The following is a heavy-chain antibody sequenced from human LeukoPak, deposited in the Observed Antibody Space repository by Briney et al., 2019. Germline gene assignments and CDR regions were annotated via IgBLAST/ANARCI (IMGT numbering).Heavy chain of an antibody. CDR2: IYPDDAQI. J-gene: IGHJ3*01. CDR3: ARLGAEAGREAFDF. CDR1: GYPFYGHW. D-gene: IGHD3-16*01. Sequence: GESRKISCTAFGYPFYGHWIAWVRQMPGKGLEWMGIIYPDDAQIRYSMYFQGQITISADKSTNAAYLQWNSLKASDSAMYYCARLGAEAGREAFDFWGQGTVVTVSS. V-gene: IGHV5-51*01.